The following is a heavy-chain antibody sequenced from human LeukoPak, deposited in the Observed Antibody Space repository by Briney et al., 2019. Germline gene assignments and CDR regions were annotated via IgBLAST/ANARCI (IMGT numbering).Heavy chain of an antibody. V-gene: IGHV3-9*01. D-gene: IGHD6-13*01. CDR3: AKDIAAAAMLRYFDL. J-gene: IGHJ2*01. CDR1: GFTFDDYA. Sequence: PGRSLRLSCAPSGFTFDDYAMHWVRQAPGKGLEWVSGISWNSGSIGYADSVKGRFTISRDNAKNSLYLQMNSLRAEDTALYYCAKDIAAAAMLRYFDLWGRGTLVTVSS. CDR2: ISWNSGSI.